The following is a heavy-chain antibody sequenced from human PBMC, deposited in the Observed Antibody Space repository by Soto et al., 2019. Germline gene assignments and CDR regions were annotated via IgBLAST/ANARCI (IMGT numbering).Heavy chain of an antibody. Sequence: GGSLRLSCAASGFTFSSYSMNWVRQAPGKGLEWVSSISSSSSTIYYADSVKGRFTISRDNAKNSLYLQKNSLRDEETAVYYCAREYSSSWYAFDIWGQGTMVTVSS. D-gene: IGHD6-13*01. CDR2: ISSSSSTI. CDR1: GFTFSSYS. J-gene: IGHJ3*02. CDR3: AREYSSSWYAFDI. V-gene: IGHV3-48*02.